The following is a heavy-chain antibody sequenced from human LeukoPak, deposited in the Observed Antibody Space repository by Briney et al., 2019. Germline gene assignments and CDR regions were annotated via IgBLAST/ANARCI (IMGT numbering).Heavy chain of an antibody. CDR3: ARPYYYGSGSRAFDI. V-gene: IGHV4-34*01. D-gene: IGHD3-10*01. Sequence: AETLSLTCAVYGGSFSGYYWSWIRQPPGKGLEWIGEINHSGSTNYNPSLKSRVTISVDTSKNQFSLKLSSVTAADTAVYYCARPYYYGSGSRAFDIWGQGTMVTVSS. CDR1: GGSFSGYY. J-gene: IGHJ3*02. CDR2: INHSGST.